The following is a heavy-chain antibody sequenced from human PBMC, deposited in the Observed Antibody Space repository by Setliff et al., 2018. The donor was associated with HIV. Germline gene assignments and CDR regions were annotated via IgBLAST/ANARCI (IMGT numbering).Heavy chain of an antibody. CDR3: STGWGLYDNRHTAAGYLQH. D-gene: IGHD3-22*01. J-gene: IGHJ1*01. V-gene: IGHV1-24*01. CDR1: GYTLSELS. Sequence: ASVKVSCKVSGYTLSELSVHWVRQAPGKGLEWMGGFDPEDGERIYAQKFQDRVTMTEDTSEDTAYMEMSGPTSEDTAVYFCSTGWGLYDNRHTAAGYLQHWGQGTLVTVSS. CDR2: FDPEDGER.